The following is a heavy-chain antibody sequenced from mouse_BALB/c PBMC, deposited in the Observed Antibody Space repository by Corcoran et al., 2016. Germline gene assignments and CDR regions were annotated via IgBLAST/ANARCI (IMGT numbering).Heavy chain of an antibody. CDR1: GFNIKDTD. Sequence: GHLQQSGAELVKPGATVKLSCTASGFNIKDTDMHWVEQRTEQGLEWIGRIDPANGNTKYDPKFQGKATITADTSSNTAYLQLSSLKTEDTAIYYCARSKTAMDYWGQGTSVTVSS. J-gene: IGHJ4*01. CDR2: IDPANGNT. V-gene: IGHV14-3*02. D-gene: IGHD2-5*01. CDR3: ARSKTAMDY.